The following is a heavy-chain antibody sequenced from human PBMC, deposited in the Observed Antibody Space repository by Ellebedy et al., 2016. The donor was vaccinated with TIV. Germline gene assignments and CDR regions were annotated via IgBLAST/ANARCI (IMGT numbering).Heavy chain of an antibody. CDR1: GYTFTGYY. CDR3: ARSVVPATPRSGMDV. J-gene: IGHJ6*02. D-gene: IGHD2-2*01. Sequence: ASVKVSCKASGYTFTGYYMHWVRQAPGQGLEWMGWINPNSGGTNYAQKFQGRVTMTRDTSRDTSISTAYMELSRLRSDDTAVYYCARSVVPATPRSGMDVWGQGTTVTVSS. V-gene: IGHV1-2*02. CDR2: INPNSGGT.